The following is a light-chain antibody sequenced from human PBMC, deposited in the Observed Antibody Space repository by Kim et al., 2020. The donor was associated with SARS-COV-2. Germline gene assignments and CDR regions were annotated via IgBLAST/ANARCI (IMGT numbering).Light chain of an antibody. CDR3: QQNGSPPMYT. Sequence: IVMTQYPGTLSLSPGERATLSCRASQSVSSSYLAWYQQTRGQAPRLLIYAASSRTTGIPDSFSGSGSGTDFTLIISRVAHEDSAVYYRQQNGSPPMYTFGQGTKLEI. CDR1: QSVSSSY. CDR2: AAS. V-gene: IGKV3-20*01. J-gene: IGKJ2*01.